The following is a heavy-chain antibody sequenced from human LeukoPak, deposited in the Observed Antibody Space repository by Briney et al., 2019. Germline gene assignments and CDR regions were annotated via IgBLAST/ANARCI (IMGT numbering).Heavy chain of an antibody. CDR3: ARDNCSGGSCYSWLGWFDP. V-gene: IGHV3-30*02. CDR1: GFTFSSYS. D-gene: IGHD2-15*01. Sequence: GGSLRLSCAASGFTFSSYSMNWVRQAPGKGLEWVAFIRYDGSNKYYADSVKGRFTISRDNAKNSLYLQMNSLRAEDTAVYYCARDNCSGGSCYSWLGWFDPWGQGTLVTVSS. J-gene: IGHJ5*02. CDR2: IRYDGSNK.